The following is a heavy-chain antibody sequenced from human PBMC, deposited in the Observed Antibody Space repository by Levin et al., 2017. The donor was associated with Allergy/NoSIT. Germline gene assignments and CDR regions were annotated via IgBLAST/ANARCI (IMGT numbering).Heavy chain of an antibody. D-gene: IGHD4-17*01. CDR3: TRETSLWVTTAAGIDYYFYMDV. Sequence: GESLKISCKASGYTFTSYSVHWLRQAPGQGLEWMGRINPSGGRTTFAQRFQGRVTVTRDTSTGTAYLELNSLRSEDTAVYYCTRETSLWVTTAAGIDYYFYMDVWGEGTMVTVSS. CDR2: INPSGGRT. J-gene: IGHJ6*03. CDR1: GYTFTSYS. V-gene: IGHV1-46*03.